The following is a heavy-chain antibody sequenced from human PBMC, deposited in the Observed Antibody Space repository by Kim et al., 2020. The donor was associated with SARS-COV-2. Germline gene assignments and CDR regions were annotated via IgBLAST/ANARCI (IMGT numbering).Heavy chain of an antibody. CDR3: AKVGVRGVIMNYFDY. V-gene: IGHV3-23*01. D-gene: IGHD3-10*01. J-gene: IGHJ4*02. Sequence: SVKGRFPISRDNPNHTLYLQMNSLRAEDTAVYYCAKVGVRGVIMNYFDYWGQGTLVTVSS.